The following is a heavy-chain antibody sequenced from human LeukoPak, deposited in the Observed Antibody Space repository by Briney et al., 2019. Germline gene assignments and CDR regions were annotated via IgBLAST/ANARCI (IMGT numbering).Heavy chain of an antibody. Sequence: GGSLRLSCAASGFTFSNYNMNWVRQAPGKGLEWVSSITTSSSYIYYADSVKGRFTISRDNAKNSLYLQMSSLRVEDTAVYYCARGQDWAFDYWGQGTLVTVSS. J-gene: IGHJ4*02. CDR2: ITTSSSYI. CDR3: ARGQDWAFDY. D-gene: IGHD3/OR15-3a*01. V-gene: IGHV3-21*01. CDR1: GFTFSNYN.